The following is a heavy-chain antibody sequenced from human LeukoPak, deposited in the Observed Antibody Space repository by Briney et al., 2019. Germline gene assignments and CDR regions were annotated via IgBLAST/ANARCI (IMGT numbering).Heavy chain of an antibody. D-gene: IGHD3-22*01. J-gene: IGHJ5*02. V-gene: IGHV1-69*05. Sequence: SVKVSCKASGGTFSSYAISWVRQAPGQGLEWMGRIIPIFGTANYAQKFQGRVTITTDESTSTAYMELSSLRSEGTAVYYCARDYYYDSSGYNPWGQGTLVTVSS. CDR2: IIPIFGTA. CDR1: GGTFSSYA. CDR3: ARDYYYDSSGYNP.